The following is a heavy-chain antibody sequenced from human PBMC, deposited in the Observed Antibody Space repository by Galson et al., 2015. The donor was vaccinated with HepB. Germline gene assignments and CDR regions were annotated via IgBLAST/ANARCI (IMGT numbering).Heavy chain of an antibody. Sequence: SLRLSCAASGFTFSSYAMSWVRQAPGKGLEWVSAISGSGGSTYYADSVKGRFTISRDNSKNTLYLQMNSLRAEDTAVYYCARGIHLATTVTPQAFWDYWGQGTLVTVSS. V-gene: IGHV3-23*01. D-gene: IGHD4-17*01. CDR1: GFTFSSYA. CDR3: ARGIHLATTVTPQAFWDY. J-gene: IGHJ4*02. CDR2: ISGSGGST.